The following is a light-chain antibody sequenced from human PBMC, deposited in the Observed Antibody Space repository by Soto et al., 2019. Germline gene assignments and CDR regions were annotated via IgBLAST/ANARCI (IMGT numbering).Light chain of an antibody. V-gene: IGKV3D-15*01. CDR2: CAS. Sequence: EILMTQSPATLSVSPGERATLSCRASQSLNRNLAWYQQKPGQAPRLIIYCASTRASGIPARFSGSGSGTEFTLSISSLQSEDFALYYCQHYNDWPPAFTFGPWTKVDL. CDR3: QHYNDWPPAFT. CDR1: QSLNRN. J-gene: IGKJ3*01.